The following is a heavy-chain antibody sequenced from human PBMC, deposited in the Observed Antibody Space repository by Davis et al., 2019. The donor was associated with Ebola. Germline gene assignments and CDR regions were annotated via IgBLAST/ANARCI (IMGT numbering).Heavy chain of an antibody. CDR2: ISYDGSNK. D-gene: IGHD3-10*01. Sequence: GESLKISCAASGFTFSNYAMTWVRQAPGKGLEWVAVISYDGSNKYYADSVKGRFTISRDNAKNTLYLQMNSLRAEDTAVYYCARDRYYTIDVWGQGTTVTVSS. V-gene: IGHV3-30-3*01. CDR1: GFTFSNYA. J-gene: IGHJ6*02. CDR3: ARDRYYTIDV.